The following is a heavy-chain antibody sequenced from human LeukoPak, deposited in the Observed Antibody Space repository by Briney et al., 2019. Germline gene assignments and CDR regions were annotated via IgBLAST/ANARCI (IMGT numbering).Heavy chain of an antibody. D-gene: IGHD3-3*01. J-gene: IGHJ4*02. Sequence: QSGGCLRLSCAASGFTLSSYAMSWVRPAPGKRLEWVSAISGSGGSTYYADSVKGRFTISRDNSKTTLYLQMNSLRAEDTAVYYCAKVKVVDFWSGYSAAYYFDYWGQGTLVTVSS. V-gene: IGHV3-23*01. CDR1: GFTLSSYA. CDR3: AKVKVVDFWSGYSAAYYFDY. CDR2: ISGSGGST.